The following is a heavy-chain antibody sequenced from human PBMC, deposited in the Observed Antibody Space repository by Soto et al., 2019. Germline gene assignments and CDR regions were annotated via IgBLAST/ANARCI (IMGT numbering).Heavy chain of an antibody. CDR2: IYSGGST. J-gene: IGHJ6*03. CDR1: GFTVSSNY. D-gene: IGHD3-3*01. CDR3: ARDHHYDFWSGGPHYYMDV. V-gene: IGHV3-66*01. Sequence: GGSLRLSCAASGFTVSSNYMSWGRQAPGKGLEWVSVIYSGGSTYYADSVKGRFTSSRDNSKNTLYLQMNSLRAEDTAVYYCARDHHYDFWSGGPHYYMDVWGKGTTVTV.